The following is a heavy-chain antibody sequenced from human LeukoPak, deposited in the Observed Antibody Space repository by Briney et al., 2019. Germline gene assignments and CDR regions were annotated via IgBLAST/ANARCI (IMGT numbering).Heavy chain of an antibody. V-gene: IGHV3-53*01. CDR1: GFTVSSNY. J-gene: IGHJ1*01. CDR3: AREVNYYDSLYFQH. CDR2: IYSGGST. Sequence: GGSLRLSCAASGFTVSSNYMSWVRQAPGKGLEWVSVIYSGGSTYYADSVKGRFTTSRDNSKNTLYLQMNSLRAEDTAVYYCAREVNYYDSLYFQHWGQGTLVTVSS. D-gene: IGHD3-22*01.